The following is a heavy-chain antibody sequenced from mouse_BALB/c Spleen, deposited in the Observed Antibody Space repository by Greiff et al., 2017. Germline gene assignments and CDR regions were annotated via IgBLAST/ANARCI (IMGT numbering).Heavy chain of an antibody. Sequence: QVQLQQSGAELAKPGASVKMSCKASGYTFTSYWMHWVKQRPGQGLEWIGYINPSTGYTEYNQKFKDKATLTADKSSSTAYMQLSSLTSEDSAVYYCARSSYYGSFHWYFDVWGAGTTVTVSA. CDR1: GYTFTSYW. CDR3: ARSSYYGSFHWYFDV. CDR2: INPSTGYT. J-gene: IGHJ1*01. V-gene: IGHV1-7*01. D-gene: IGHD1-1*01.